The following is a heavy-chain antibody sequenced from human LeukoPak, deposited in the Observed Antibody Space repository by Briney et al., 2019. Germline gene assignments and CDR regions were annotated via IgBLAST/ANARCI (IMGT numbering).Heavy chain of an antibody. V-gene: IGHV4-59*01. J-gene: IGHJ4*02. CDR1: GGSISSYY. CDR3: ARGPYYFDY. CDR2: IFSSGST. Sequence: PSETLSLTCTVSGGSISSYYWNWIRQPPGKGLEWIGYIFSSGSTNYNPSLRSRVTISVDTPKNQSSLKLSSVTAADTAVYYCARGPYYFDYWGQGTLVTVSS.